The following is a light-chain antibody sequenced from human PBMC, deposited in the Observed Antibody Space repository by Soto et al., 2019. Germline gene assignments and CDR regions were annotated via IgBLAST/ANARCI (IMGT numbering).Light chain of an antibody. CDR2: DAS. V-gene: IGKV3-15*01. CDR1: QSVSNN. CDR3: QQYNNWPPRT. Sequence: ILMTQSPATLSVSPGERATLSCRASQSVSNNLAWYQQKPGQAPRLLIYDASTRATGIPARFSGSGSGTEFTLTITGPQSEDFAVYDCQQYNNWPPRTFGQGTKVEIK. J-gene: IGKJ1*01.